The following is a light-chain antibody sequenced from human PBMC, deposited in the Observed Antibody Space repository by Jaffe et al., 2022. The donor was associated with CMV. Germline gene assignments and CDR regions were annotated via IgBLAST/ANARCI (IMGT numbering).Light chain of an antibody. CDR1: ESISSGY. CDR3: QQYGSSPRA. V-gene: IGKV3-20*01. J-gene: IGKJ1*01. Sequence: EIVLTQSPDTLSLSPGERATLSCRASESISSGYFAWYQQKPGQAPRLLIYGASSRATGIPDRFSGSGSGTDFTLTISRLEPEDFAVYYCQQYGSSPRAFGQGTKVEIK. CDR2: GAS.